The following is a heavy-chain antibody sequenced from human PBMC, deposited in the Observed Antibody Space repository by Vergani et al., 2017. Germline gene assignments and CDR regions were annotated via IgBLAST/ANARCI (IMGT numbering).Heavy chain of an antibody. V-gene: IGHV3-9*01. CDR2: ISWNSGSI. CDR3: AKDHYDFWSGYPNLSPFDL. Sequence: VNLVGSGGGVVQPGRSLRLSCAASGFTFDDYAMHWVRQAPGKGLEWVSGISWNSGSIGYADSVKGRFTISRDNAKNSLYLQMNSLRAEDTALYYCAKDHYDFWSGYPNLSPFDLWGRGTLVTVSS. J-gene: IGHJ2*01. D-gene: IGHD3-3*01. CDR1: GFTFDDYA.